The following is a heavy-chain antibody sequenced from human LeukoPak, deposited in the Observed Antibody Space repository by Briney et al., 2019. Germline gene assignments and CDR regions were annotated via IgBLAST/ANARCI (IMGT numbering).Heavy chain of an antibody. CDR1: GGSISSYY. CDR2: IYGSGSA. J-gene: IGHJ3*02. D-gene: IGHD5/OR15-5a*01. CDR3: TRGHQGSTPHDAFDI. V-gene: IGHV4-4*07. Sequence: SETLSLTCTVSGGSISSYYWSWIRQPAGKGREWIGRIYGSGSANYNPSLTSRVTMSLDTSKNQVSLKLNSVTAADTAVHYCTRGHQGSTPHDAFDIWGQGALVTVSS.